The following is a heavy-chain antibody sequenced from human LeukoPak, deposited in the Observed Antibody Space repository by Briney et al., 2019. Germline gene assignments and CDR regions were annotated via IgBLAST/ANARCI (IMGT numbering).Heavy chain of an antibody. CDR3: TRVDFWFDP. Sequence: GGSLRLSCAASGFTFRTYGINWVRQAPGKGLEWVGFIRSKAYGGTTEYAASVKGRFTISRDDSKSIAYLQMNSLKTEDTAVYYCTRVDFWFDPWGQGTLVTVSS. CDR2: IRSKAYGGTT. CDR1: GFTFRTYG. J-gene: IGHJ5*02. D-gene: IGHD3/OR15-3a*01. V-gene: IGHV3-49*04.